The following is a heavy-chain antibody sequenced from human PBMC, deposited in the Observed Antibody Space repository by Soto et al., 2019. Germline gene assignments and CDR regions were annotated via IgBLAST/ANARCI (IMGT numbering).Heavy chain of an antibody. D-gene: IGHD7-27*01. CDR1: GFTFSSYS. J-gene: IGHJ5*01. CDR2: INSSSIST. CDR3: SRVVNGGFDS. V-gene: IGHV3-21*01. Sequence: GGSLRLSCAASGFTFSSYSMNWVRQAPGKGLEWVSRINSSSISTDYVDSVKGRFTISRDNAKNTLYLQMNSLRAEDTAVYYCSRVVNGGFDSWGQGTLVTVSS.